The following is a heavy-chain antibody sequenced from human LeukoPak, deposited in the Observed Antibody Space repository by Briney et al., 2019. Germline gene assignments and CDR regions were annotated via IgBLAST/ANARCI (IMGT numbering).Heavy chain of an antibody. D-gene: IGHD1-14*01. CDR2: ISSSSSTI. V-gene: IGHV3-48*01. Sequence: GGYLRLSCAASGFTFSSYSMNWVRQAPGKGLEWVSYISSSSSTIYYADSVKGRFTISRDNAKNSLYLQMNSLRAEDTAVYYCARSEDYWGQGTLVTVSS. CDR1: GFTFSSYS. CDR3: ARSEDY. J-gene: IGHJ4*02.